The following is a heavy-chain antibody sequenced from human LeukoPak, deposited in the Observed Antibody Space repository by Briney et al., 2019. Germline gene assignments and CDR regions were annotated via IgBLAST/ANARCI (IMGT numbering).Heavy chain of an antibody. CDR3: ARGRVPAAMPPGDV. D-gene: IGHD2-2*01. J-gene: IGHJ6*04. CDR2: IIPIFGTA. Sequence: SVTVSCKACGGTFSSYAISWVRQPPGRGLEWMGGIIPIFGTANYAQKFQGRVTITADEYTSTAYLELSSRRSEDTAVYYCARGRVPAAMPPGDVWGKGTTVTVSS. CDR1: GGTFSSYA. V-gene: IGHV1-69*01.